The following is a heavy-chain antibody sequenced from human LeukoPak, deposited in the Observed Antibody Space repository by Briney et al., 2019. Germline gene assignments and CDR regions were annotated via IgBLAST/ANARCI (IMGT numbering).Heavy chain of an antibody. CDR2: IGPSGSST. J-gene: IGHJ4*02. CDR1: GFTFSSYW. V-gene: IGHV3-23*01. Sequence: GGSLRLSCAASGFTFSSYWMHWVRQAPGKGLEWVSGIGPSGSSTYYADSVKGRFTISRDNSKNTMYVQMNSLRAEDTAVYYCAKDRSYASFEDWGQGTLVTVSS. D-gene: IGHD2-2*01. CDR3: AKDRSYASFED.